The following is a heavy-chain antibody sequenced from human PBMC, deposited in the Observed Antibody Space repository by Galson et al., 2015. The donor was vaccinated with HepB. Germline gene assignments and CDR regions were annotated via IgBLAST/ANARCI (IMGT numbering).Heavy chain of an antibody. Sequence: QSGAEVKKPGESLKISCKGSGFSFASYWTGWVRQMPGKGLEWMGLIYPGDSDTRYSPSFQGQVTISADRSINTAYLQWSSLRASDTAIYYCARHSQTTASLDYYFFYGMDVWGQGTTVTVSS. CDR1: GFSFASYW. J-gene: IGHJ6*02. V-gene: IGHV5-51*01. D-gene: IGHD1-7*01. CDR3: ARHSQTTASLDYYFFYGMDV. CDR2: IYPGDSDT.